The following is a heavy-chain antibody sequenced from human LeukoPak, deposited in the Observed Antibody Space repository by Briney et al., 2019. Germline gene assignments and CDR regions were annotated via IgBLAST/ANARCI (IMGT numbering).Heavy chain of an antibody. V-gene: IGHV3-23*01. CDR1: GFTFSPYG. J-gene: IGHJ6*03. D-gene: IGHD4-11*01. Sequence: GGSLRLSCAASGFTFSPYGMGWVRQAPGKGLEWVSSIGVGGTYYADSVKGRFTISRDNSKSTLYLEMNGLRAEDTAVYYCASDYPRYYFYMDVWGKGTTVTVSS. CDR2: IGVGGT. CDR3: ASDYPRYYFYMDV.